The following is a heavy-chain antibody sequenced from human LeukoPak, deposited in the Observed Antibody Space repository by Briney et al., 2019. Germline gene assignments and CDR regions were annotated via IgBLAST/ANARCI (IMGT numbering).Heavy chain of an antibody. CDR1: GFTFSSYA. CDR2: ISSNGGST. CDR3: ARVAIAAARSGWFDP. J-gene: IGHJ5*02. Sequence: GGSLRLSCAASGFTFSSYAMHWVRQAPGKGLEYVSAISSNGGSTYYANSVKGRFTISRDNSKNTPYLQMGSLRAEDMAVYYCARVAIAAARSGWFDPWGQGTLVTVSS. V-gene: IGHV3-64*01. D-gene: IGHD6-13*01.